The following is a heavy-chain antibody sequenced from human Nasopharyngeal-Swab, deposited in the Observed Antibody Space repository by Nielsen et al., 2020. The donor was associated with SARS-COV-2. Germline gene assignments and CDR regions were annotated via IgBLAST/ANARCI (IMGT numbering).Heavy chain of an antibody. Sequence: GGSLRPSCAASGFTFSSYGMPWVRQAPGKGLEGVPVISYDGSNKYYADSVKGRFTISRDNSKNTLYLQMNSLRAEDTAVYYCAKSGYSYGYPKYYFDYWGQGTLVTVSS. CDR1: GFTFSSYG. CDR3: AKSGYSYGYPKYYFDY. J-gene: IGHJ4*02. D-gene: IGHD5-18*01. CDR2: ISYDGSNK. V-gene: IGHV3-30*18.